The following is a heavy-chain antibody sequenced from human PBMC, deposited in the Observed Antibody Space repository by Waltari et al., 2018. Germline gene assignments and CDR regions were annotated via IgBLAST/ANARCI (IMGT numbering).Heavy chain of an antibody. J-gene: IGHJ4*02. CDR3: TRPGVDTAMASDY. Sequence: EVQLLESGGGSVQPGGSLRLSCAASGFTFITYAMTWVRQAPGKGLEWVSLLYSDGTTYYADSVKGRFSVSRDNSKNTLYLQMNSLKTEDTAVYYCTRPGVDTAMASDYWGQGTLVTVSS. V-gene: IGHV3-23*03. CDR2: LLYSDGTT. D-gene: IGHD5-18*01. CDR1: GFTFITYA.